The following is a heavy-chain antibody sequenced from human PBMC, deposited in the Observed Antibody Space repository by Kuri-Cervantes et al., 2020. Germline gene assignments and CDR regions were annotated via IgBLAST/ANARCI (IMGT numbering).Heavy chain of an antibody. CDR3: ARVSVAGTIYYYYGMDV. CDR2: ISYDGSNK. CDR1: GFTFSSYG. Sequence: AETLSLTCAPSGFTFSSYGMHWVRQAPGKGLEWVAVISYDGSNKYYADSVKGRFTISRDNSKNTLYLQMNSLRAEDTAVYYCARVSVAGTIYYYYGMDVWGQGTTVTVSS. V-gene: IGHV3-30*03. J-gene: IGHJ6*02. D-gene: IGHD6-19*01.